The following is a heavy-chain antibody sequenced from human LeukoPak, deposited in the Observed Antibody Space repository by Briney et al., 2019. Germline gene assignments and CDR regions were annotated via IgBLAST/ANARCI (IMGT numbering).Heavy chain of an antibody. CDR2: IADYT. V-gene: IGHV3-23*01. D-gene: IGHD1-26*01. CDR3: AKESGAHYGFGMDV. Sequence: GSLKLSCAASGFTFSTFAMTWVRQAPGKGLEWVSSIADYTAYADSVKGRFTISRDNSKNTLYLQMDSLRAGDTALYYCAKESGAHYGFGMDVWGQGTTVTVSS. J-gene: IGHJ6*02. CDR1: GFTFSTFA.